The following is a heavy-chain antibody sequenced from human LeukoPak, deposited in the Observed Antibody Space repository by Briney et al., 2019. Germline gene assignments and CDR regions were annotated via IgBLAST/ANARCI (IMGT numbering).Heavy chain of an antibody. CDR1: SVSISSSSYY. V-gene: IGHV4-39*01. D-gene: IGHD3-3*01. J-gene: IGHJ4*02. Sequence: SVTLSLTCTVSSVSISSSSYYWGWIRQPPGKGLGWIGRIYYSGSTYYTQSLKSRVTISVDTSKNQFYLKLSCVTAEDTAVYYCARSTYYDVWGGYYYFDYWGQGTLVTVSS. CDR2: IYYSGST. CDR3: ARSTYYDVWGGYYYFDY.